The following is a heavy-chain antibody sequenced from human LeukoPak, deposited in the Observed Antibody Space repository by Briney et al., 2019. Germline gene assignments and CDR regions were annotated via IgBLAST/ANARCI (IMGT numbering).Heavy chain of an antibody. D-gene: IGHD6-25*01. Sequence: GGSLRLSCAASGFTFSSYAMSWVRQAPGKGLEWVSAIICSGGSTYYADSVKGRFTISRDNYKNTLYLQMKSLRAEDTAVYYCAKRSRSVHHYYYYMDVWGKGTTVTVSS. V-gene: IGHV3-23*01. CDR2: IICSGGST. J-gene: IGHJ6*03. CDR1: GFTFSSYA. CDR3: AKRSRSVHHYYYYMDV.